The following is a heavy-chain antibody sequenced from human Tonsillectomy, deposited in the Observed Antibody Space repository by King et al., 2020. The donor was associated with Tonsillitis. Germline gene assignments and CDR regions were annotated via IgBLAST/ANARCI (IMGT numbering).Heavy chain of an antibody. D-gene: IGHD3-22*01. CDR3: ARFSGSYYEHTLVS. V-gene: IGHV5-51*01. Sequence: WIGWVRQMPGKGLEWMGIIYPGDSDTRYSPSFQGQVPISADKSISTAYLQWRSLKASDTAIYYCARFSGSYYEHTLVSWGRGSLVTVSS. CDR1: W. J-gene: IGHJ5*02. CDR2: IYPGDSDT.